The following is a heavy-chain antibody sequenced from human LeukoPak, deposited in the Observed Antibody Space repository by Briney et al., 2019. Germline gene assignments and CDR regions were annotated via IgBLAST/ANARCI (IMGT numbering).Heavy chain of an antibody. CDR3: AALATITHSGVESYFDY. Sequence: ASVKVSCKASGYTFTGYYMHWVRRAPGQGLEWMGWINPNSGGTNYAQKFQGRVTMTRDTSISTAYMELSRLRSDDTAVYYCAALATITHSGVESYFDYWGQGTLVTVSS. CDR1: GYTFTGYY. D-gene: IGHD5-12*01. J-gene: IGHJ4*02. CDR2: INPNSGGT. V-gene: IGHV1-2*02.